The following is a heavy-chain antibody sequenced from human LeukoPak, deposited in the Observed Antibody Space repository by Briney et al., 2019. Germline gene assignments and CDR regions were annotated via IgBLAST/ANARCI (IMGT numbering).Heavy chain of an antibody. V-gene: IGHV1-8*01. CDR1: GYTFTSYD. D-gene: IGHD5-24*01. J-gene: IGHJ4*02. CDR2: MNPNSGNT. Sequence: ASVKASCKASGYTFTSYDINWVRQTTGQGLEWMGWMNPNSGNTGYAQKFQGRVTMTRNTSISTAYMELSSLRSEDTAVYYCARVGRRDGYNFHYWGQGTLVTVSS. CDR3: ARVGRRDGYNFHY.